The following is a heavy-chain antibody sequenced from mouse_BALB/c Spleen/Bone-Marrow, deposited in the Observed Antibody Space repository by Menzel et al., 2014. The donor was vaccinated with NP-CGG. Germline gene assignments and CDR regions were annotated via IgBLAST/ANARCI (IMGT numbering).Heavy chain of an antibody. CDR3: AYGNFDY. CDR1: GYSFTGHT. D-gene: IGHD2-1*01. J-gene: IGHJ2*01. Sequence: EVQLVESGPELVKPGASMKISCKTSGYSFTGHTMNWVKQSHGKNLEWIGLINPYNGGTSDNQKFKGKATLTVDKSSSTAYMELLSLTSEDSAVYFCAYGNFDYWGQGTTLTVSS. CDR2: INPYNGGT. V-gene: IGHV1-26*01.